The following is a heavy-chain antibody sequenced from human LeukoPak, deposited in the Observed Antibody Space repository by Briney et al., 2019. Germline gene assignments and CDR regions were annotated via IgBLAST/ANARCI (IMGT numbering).Heavy chain of an antibody. J-gene: IGHJ4*02. CDR1: GGSFSGYY. V-gene: IGHV4-34*01. D-gene: IGHD3-16*02. CDR3: ARGPHDYVWGSYRYGSFDY. CDR2: INHSGST. Sequence: PSETLSLTCAVYGGSFSGYYWSWIRQPPGKGLEGMGEINHSGSTNYNPSLKSRVTISVDTSKNQFSLKLSSVTAADAAVYYCARGPHDYVWGSYRYGSFDYWGQGTLVTVSS.